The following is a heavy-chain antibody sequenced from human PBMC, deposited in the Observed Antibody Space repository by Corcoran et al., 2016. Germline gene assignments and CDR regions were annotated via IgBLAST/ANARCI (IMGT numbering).Heavy chain of an antibody. D-gene: IGHD1-26*01. CDR3: TRPPTTLVGRVESLN. CDR2: IRSKANSYAT. Sequence: EVQLVESGGGLVQPGGSLKLSCAASGFTFSGSAMHWVRQASGKGLEWVGRIRSKANSYATAYAASVKGRFTISRDDSKNTAYLQMNSLKTEDTALYYCTRPPTTLVGRVESLNWGQGTLVTVSS. J-gene: IGHJ4*02. V-gene: IGHV3-73*02. CDR1: GFTFSGSA.